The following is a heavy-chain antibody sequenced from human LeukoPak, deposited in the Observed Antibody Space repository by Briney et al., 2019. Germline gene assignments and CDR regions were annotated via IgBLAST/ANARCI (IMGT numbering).Heavy chain of an antibody. CDR3: ARDGGSNNYWFDP. J-gene: IGHJ5*02. V-gene: IGHV4-34*01. D-gene: IGHD4-23*01. Sequence: SETLSLTCAIYGEPFITYYGIWIRQPPGKGLEWIGEINQSGRTNYNPSLKSRVTISVDTSKNQFSLKLKSVTAADTAVYYCARDGGSNNYWFDPWGQGMLVSVSS. CDR2: INQSGRT. CDR1: GEPFITYY.